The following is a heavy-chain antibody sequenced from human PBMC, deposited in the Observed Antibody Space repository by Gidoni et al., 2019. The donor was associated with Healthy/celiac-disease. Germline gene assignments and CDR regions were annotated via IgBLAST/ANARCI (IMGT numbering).Heavy chain of an antibody. CDR2: IYHSGST. CDR3: ASNNPYGDYGGYFDY. D-gene: IGHD4-17*01. J-gene: IGHJ4*02. Sequence: QMQLQESGSGLVKPSQTLSLTCAVSGGSISSGGYSWSWIRQPQGKGLEWIGYIYHSGSTYYNPSLKSRVTISVDRSKNQFSLKLSSVTAADTAVYYCASNNPYGDYGGYFDYWGQGTLVTVSS. V-gene: IGHV4-30-2*01. CDR1: GGSISSGGYS.